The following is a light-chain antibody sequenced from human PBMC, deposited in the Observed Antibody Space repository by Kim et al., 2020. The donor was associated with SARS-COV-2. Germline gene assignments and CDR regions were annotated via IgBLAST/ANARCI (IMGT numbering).Light chain of an antibody. CDR1: KLGDKY. CDR3: QAWDRSPV. V-gene: IGLV3-1*01. J-gene: IGLJ2*01. CDR2: QDT. Sequence: SYELTQPHSVSVSPGQTATITCSGDKLGDKYASWYQQKPGQSPVLVIYQDTQRPSRIPERFSGSTSGNTATLTISGTQAMDEAAYYCQAWDRSPVFGGGTKLIVL.